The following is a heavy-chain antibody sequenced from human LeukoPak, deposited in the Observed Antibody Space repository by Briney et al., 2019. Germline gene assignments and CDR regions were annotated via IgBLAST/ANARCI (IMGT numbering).Heavy chain of an antibody. CDR3: ARDDQTIFGVAPSDY. J-gene: IGHJ4*02. Sequence: GGSLRLSCAASGFTFSDYYMSWIRQAPGKGLEWVSYISSSGSTIYYADSVEGRFTISGDNAKNSLYLQMNSLRAEDTAVYYCARDDQTIFGVAPSDYWGQGTLVTVSS. CDR1: GFTFSDYY. CDR2: ISSSGSTI. V-gene: IGHV3-11*01. D-gene: IGHD3-3*01.